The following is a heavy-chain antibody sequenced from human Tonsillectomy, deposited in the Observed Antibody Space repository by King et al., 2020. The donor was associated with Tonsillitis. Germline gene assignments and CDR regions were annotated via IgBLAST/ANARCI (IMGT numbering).Heavy chain of an antibody. D-gene: IGHD6-13*01. J-gene: IGHJ6*03. CDR3: ARNPCSPQYHYTYMDV. CDR1: VISRSTSEMC. V-gene: IGHV2-70*11. Sequence: TFSVISRSTSEMCVSWIRQPPVKALEWLARIHWDDDKYYSASLKTRLTISKYTSTNQVVLTMTNMDPVDSAKYYCARNPCSPQYHYTYMDVWCKGTAVTFSS. CDR2: IHWDDDK.